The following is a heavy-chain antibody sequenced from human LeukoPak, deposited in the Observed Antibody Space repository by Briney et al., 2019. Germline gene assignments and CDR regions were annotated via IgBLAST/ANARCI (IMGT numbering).Heavy chain of an antibody. V-gene: IGHV4-4*09. CDR2: IYTSGST. J-gene: IGHJ5*02. CDR1: GGSISSYY. D-gene: IGHD5-18*01. Sequence: SETLSLTCTVSGGSISSYYWSWIRRPPGKGLEWIGYIYTSGSTNYNPSLKSRVTISADTSKNQFSLKLSSVTAADTAVYYCARGGIKKYSYGYPWFDPWGQGTLVTVSS. CDR3: ARGGIKKYSYGYPWFDP.